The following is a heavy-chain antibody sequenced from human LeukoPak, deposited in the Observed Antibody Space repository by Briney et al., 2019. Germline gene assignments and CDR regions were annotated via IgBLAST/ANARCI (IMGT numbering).Heavy chain of an antibody. Sequence: GGSLRLSCAASGFTFSSYAMSWVRQAPGKGLEWVSAISGSGGSTYYADSVKGRFTISRDNSKNTLYLQMNSLRAEDTAVYYCAKDMITFGGVIVPDFDYRGQGTLVTVSS. CDR1: GFTFSSYA. CDR2: ISGSGGST. CDR3: AKDMITFGGVIVPDFDY. J-gene: IGHJ4*02. V-gene: IGHV3-23*01. D-gene: IGHD3-16*02.